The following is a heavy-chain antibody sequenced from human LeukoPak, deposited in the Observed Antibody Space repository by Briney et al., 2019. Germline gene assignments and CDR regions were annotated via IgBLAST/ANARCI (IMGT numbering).Heavy chain of an antibody. CDR1: GGTFSSYT. V-gene: IGHV1-69*08. CDR3: ARAYGSGSYSYYYYGMDV. CDR2: IIPILGTA. J-gene: IGHJ6*04. D-gene: IGHD3-10*01. Sequence: SVKVSCKASGGTFSSYTISWVRQAPGQGLEWMGRIIPILGTANYAQKFQGRVTITADESTSTAYMELSSLRSEDTAVYYCARAYGSGSYSYYYYGMDVWGKGTTVTVSS.